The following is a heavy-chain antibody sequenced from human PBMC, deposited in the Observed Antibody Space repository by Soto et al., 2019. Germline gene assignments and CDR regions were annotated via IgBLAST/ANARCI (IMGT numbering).Heavy chain of an antibody. V-gene: IGHV3-21*01. CDR1: GFPFGIYT. Sequence: PGGSLRLSCETSGFPFGIYTMNWVRQAPGKGLEWVSSISSSGTYIDYADSVEGRFAISRDDAKNSVFLEMTSLRVDDTAVYYCAREGNYHEFWGPGALVTVSS. J-gene: IGHJ4*02. D-gene: IGHD3-10*01. CDR2: ISSSGTYI. CDR3: AREGNYHEF.